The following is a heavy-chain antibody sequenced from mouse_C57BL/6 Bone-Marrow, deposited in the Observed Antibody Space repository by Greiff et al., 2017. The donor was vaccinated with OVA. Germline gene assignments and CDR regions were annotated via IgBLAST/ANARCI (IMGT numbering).Heavy chain of an antibody. CDR2: IRSSGST. J-gene: IGHJ1*03. V-gene: IGHV3-8*01. CDR1: GYSITSDY. Sequence: EVKVVESGPGLAKPSQTLSLTCSVTGYSITSDYWNWIRKFPGHKLEYMGYIRSSGSTYYNQSLKSRISITRDTSKNQYYLQWKSVTTEDTATYYGARGGYFDVWYTGNTIIVSS. CDR3: ARGGYFDV.